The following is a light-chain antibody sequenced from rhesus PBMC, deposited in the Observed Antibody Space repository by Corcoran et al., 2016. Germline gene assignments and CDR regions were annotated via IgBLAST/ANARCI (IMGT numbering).Light chain of an antibody. Sequence: DIQMTQSPSSLSASVGDRVTITCRASENVNNYLNWYQQKPGKAPKLLIYKASTLQSGVPSRFSGSGSGTDYTFTSSSLQPEDIATYYCQHGYGTPLTFGGGTKVESK. CDR3: QHGYGTPLT. J-gene: IGKJ4*01. CDR2: KAS. V-gene: IGKV1-74*01. CDR1: ENVNNY.